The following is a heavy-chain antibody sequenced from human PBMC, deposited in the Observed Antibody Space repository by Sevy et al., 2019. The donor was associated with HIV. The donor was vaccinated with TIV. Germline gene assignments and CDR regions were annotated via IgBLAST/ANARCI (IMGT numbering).Heavy chain of an antibody. V-gene: IGHV3-74*01. D-gene: IGHD3-16*01. CDR3: VRYQYYYGMDV. CDR1: GFTFSNYW. CDR2: INSEGSFT. J-gene: IGHJ6*02. Sequence: GGSLRLSCAASGFTFSNYWMHWVRQVPGKGLAWVARINSEGSFTSYADVVKGRFTISRDNANNTLHLQMKSLRAEDTADYYCVRYQYYYGMDVWGQGTTVTVSS.